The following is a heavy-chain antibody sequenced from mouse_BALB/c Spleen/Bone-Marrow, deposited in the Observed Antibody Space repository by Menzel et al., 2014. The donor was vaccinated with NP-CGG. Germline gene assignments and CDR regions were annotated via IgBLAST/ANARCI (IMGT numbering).Heavy chain of an antibody. CDR3: TRWRDYGNWFAY. V-gene: IGHV1S127*01. D-gene: IGHD2-1*01. J-gene: IGHJ3*01. Sequence: SAAALVKPGASVKMSCKASVYTFTSYWMHWVKQRPGQGLEWIGVIDPPDSYTSYNQKFRGKATLTVDTSSSTAYMQLSSLTSEDSAVYYCTRWRDYGNWFAYWGQGTLVTVSA. CDR2: IDPPDSYT. CDR1: VYTFTSYW.